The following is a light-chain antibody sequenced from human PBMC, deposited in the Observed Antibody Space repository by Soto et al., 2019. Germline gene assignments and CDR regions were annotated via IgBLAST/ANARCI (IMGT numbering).Light chain of an antibody. J-gene: IGKJ1*01. CDR1: QSISSY. CDR3: QQSYSTPRT. CDR2: AAS. V-gene: IGKV1-39*01. Sequence: DIQMTQSPSSLSASVGDRVTITCRASQSISSYLNWYQQKPGKAPKLLIYAASSLQSGVPSRFSGSGSGTDLNLTISRLQPEDFATYYCQQSYSTPRTFGQGTKVEIK.